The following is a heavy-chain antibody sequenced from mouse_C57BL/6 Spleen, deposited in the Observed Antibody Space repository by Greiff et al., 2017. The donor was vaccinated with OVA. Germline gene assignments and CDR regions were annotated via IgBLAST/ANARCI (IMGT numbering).Heavy chain of an antibody. J-gene: IGHJ4*01. Sequence: QVQLQQPGAELVRPGSSVTLSCKASGYTFTSYWMDWVKQRPGQGLEWIGNIYPSDSETHYNQKFKDKATLTVDKSSSTAYMQLSSLTSEDSAVYYCASGVYYGSSWGQGTSVTVSS. CDR3: ASGVYYGSS. CDR1: GYTFTSYW. D-gene: IGHD1-1*01. V-gene: IGHV1-61*01. CDR2: IYPSDSET.